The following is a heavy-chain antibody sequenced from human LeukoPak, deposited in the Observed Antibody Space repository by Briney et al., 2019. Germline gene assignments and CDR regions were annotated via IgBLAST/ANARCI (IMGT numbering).Heavy chain of an antibody. CDR3: AKDQVLGTGTTRDY. Sequence: PGGSLRLSCAASGFTFSSYAMSWVRQAPGKGLEWVSAISGSGGSTYYADSMKGRFTISRDNSKNTLYLQMNSLRAEDTAVYYCAKDQVLGTGTTRDYWGQGTLVTVSS. CDR2: ISGSGGST. V-gene: IGHV3-23*01. D-gene: IGHD1-7*01. CDR1: GFTFSSYA. J-gene: IGHJ4*02.